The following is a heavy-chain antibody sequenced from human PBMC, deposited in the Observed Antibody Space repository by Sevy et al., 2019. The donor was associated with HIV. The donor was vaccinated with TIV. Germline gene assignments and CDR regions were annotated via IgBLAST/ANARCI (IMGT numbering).Heavy chain of an antibody. D-gene: IGHD1-26*01. V-gene: IGHV4-39*01. J-gene: IGHJ4*02. CDR3: AKEGLLGPTTGDF. Sequence: SETLSLTCTGSGVFIINTSYYWGWIRQPPGKGLEWIGTISYHGATRYNWSLKSRVTLSVDTSKNQFSLKLNSVTAADTAMYYCAKEGLLGPTTGDFWGQGILVAVSS. CDR1: GVFIINTSYY. CDR2: ISYHGAT.